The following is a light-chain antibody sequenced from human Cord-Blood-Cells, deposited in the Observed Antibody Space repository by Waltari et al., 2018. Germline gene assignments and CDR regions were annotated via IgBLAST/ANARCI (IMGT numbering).Light chain of an antibody. CDR1: SSNIGSNY. J-gene: IGLJ3*02. CDR3: AAWDDSLSFV. V-gene: IGLV1-47*01. Sequence: QSVLTQPPSASGTPGQRVTISCSGSSSNIGSNYVYWYQQLPGTAPKLLIYRNNQRPSGVPGRFSGSKSGPSASLAISGLQSEDEADYYCAAWDDSLSFVFGGGTKLTVL. CDR2: RNN.